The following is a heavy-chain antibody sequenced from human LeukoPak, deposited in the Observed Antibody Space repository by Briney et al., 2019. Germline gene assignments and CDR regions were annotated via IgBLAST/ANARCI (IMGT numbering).Heavy chain of an antibody. J-gene: IGHJ3*02. Sequence: GASVKVSCKASGFTFTSSAVQWVRQARGQRLEWIGWIVVGSGNTNYAQKFQERVTITRDMSTSTAYMELRSLRSDDTAVYYCARDLDSSGYYRPDAFDIWGQGTRVTVSS. D-gene: IGHD3-22*01. CDR3: ARDLDSSGYYRPDAFDI. CDR1: GFTFTSSA. V-gene: IGHV1-58*01. CDR2: IVVGSGNT.